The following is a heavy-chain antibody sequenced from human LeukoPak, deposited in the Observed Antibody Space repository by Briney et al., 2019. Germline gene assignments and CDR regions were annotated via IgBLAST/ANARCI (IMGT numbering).Heavy chain of an antibody. V-gene: IGHV3-11*04. CDR3: ARGYCSGGTCYLFDY. J-gene: IGHJ4*01. CDR1: GFTFSDSY. CDR2: ISSSGGTI. Sequence: GGSLRLSCAASGFTFSDSYMSWIRQAPGKGLEWISYISSSGGTIYYADSVKGRFSISRDNAKNSLYLQMNSLRAEDTAVYYCARGYCSGGTCYLFDYWGHGTLVTVSS. D-gene: IGHD2-15*01.